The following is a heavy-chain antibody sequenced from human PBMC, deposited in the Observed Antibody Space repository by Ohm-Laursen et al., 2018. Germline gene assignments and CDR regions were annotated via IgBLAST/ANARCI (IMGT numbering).Heavy chain of an antibody. CDR3: AKGRSGGTGHGNWFES. CDR2: ATGSGRST. Sequence: SLRLSCAAFGFTFSDYYMSWIRQAPGKGLEWVSVATGSGRSTYYTDSVKGRFSISRDNSKNTLYLQMNSLRVEDTAVYYCAKGRSGGTGHGNWFESWGQGALVIVSS. D-gene: IGHD3-10*01. CDR1: GFTFSDYY. J-gene: IGHJ5*01. V-gene: IGHV3-23*01.